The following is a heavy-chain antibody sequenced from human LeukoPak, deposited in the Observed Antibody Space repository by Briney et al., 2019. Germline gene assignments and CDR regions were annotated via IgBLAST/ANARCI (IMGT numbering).Heavy chain of an antibody. CDR3: ARELWLQEYYFDY. CDR2: IYSGGST. D-gene: IGHD5-24*01. V-gene: IGHV3-66*01. Sequence: GGSLRLSCAASGFTVSSNYMSWVRQAPGKGLEWVSVIYSGGSTYYADSVKGRFTISRDNSKNTLYLQMNSLRAEDTAVYYCARELWLQEYYFDYWGQGTLVIVSS. CDR1: GFTVSSNY. J-gene: IGHJ4*02.